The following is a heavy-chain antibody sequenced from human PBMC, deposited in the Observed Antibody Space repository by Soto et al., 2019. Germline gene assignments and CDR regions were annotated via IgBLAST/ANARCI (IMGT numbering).Heavy chain of an antibody. CDR2: ILNDGSNR. V-gene: IGHV3-33*01. CDR3: ARDVEYSGNGMDV. Sequence: QVQLVESGGGVVQPGRSLRLSCAASEFTFSNYGMHWVRQAPGKGLEWVAVILNDGSNRYHADSVKDQFTISRDNSKNTLYLQMNSLGAENTAVYYCARDVEYSGNGMDVWGQGTTVTVS. J-gene: IGHJ6*02. D-gene: IGHD3-10*01. CDR1: EFTFSNYG.